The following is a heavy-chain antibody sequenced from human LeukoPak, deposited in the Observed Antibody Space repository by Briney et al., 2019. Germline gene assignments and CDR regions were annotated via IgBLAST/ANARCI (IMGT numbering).Heavy chain of an antibody. CDR2: IKQDGSEK. CDR3: AGDFLAARWFDP. V-gene: IGHV3-7*03. CDR1: GFTFSSYW. J-gene: IGHJ5*02. Sequence: GGSLRLSCAASGFTFSSYWMSWVRQAPGKGLEWVANIKQDGSEKYYVDSVKGRFTISIDNAKNSLYLQMNSLRVEDTAVYYRAGDFLAARWFDPWGPGNLVTVSS. D-gene: IGHD2/OR15-2a*01.